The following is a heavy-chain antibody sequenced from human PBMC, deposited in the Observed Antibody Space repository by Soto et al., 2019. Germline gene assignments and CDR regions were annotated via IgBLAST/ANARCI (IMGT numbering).Heavy chain of an antibody. V-gene: IGHV1-69*13. CDR1: GGTFSSYA. CDR2: IIPILGSA. J-gene: IGHJ3*02. CDR3: ASRERVDAFDI. Sequence: GASVKVSCKAPGGTFSSYAISWVRQAPGQGLEWMGGIIPILGSANYAQKFQDRVTITADESTTTTYMELSSLRSEDAAVYYCASRERVDAFDIWGQGTMVTVSS. D-gene: IGHD1-26*01.